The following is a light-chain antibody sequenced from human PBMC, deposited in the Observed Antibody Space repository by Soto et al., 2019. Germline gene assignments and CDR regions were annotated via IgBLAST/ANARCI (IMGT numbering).Light chain of an antibody. V-gene: IGKV1-5*03. J-gene: IGKJ2*01. CDR1: QSISSW. Sequence: DILMTQSPSTLSASVGDRVTITCRASQSISSWLAWYQQRPGKAPNLLMYKTSNLEGGVPSRFSGSGSETEFTLTISSLQPDDFATYYCQQYSSYPHTFGQGTKVEVK. CDR2: KTS. CDR3: QQYSSYPHT.